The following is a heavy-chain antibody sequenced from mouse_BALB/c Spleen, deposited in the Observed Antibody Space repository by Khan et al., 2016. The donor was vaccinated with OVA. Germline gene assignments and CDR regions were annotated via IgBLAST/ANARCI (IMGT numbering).Heavy chain of an antibody. CDR1: GFSLTSYG. J-gene: IGHJ4*01. CDR2: IWSGGST. CDR3: AKDGECHYSGCYRMDY. D-gene: IGHD1-2*01. Sequence: QVQLKESGPGLVQPSQSLSITCTVSGFSLTSYGIHWVRQSPGKGLEWLGVIWSGGSTDYNAAFISRLSISKDNSKSQVFFIMNSLLADDTAKYYCAKDGECHYSGCYRMDYWGQGASVTVSS. V-gene: IGHV2-4-1*01.